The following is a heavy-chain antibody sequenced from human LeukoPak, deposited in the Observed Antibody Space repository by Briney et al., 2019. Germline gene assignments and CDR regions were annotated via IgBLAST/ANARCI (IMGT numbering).Heavy chain of an antibody. CDR2: IRYDGSYK. CDR1: GFSFSDYG. V-gene: IGHV3-30*02. J-gene: IGHJ3*02. Sequence: GGSLRLSCAASGFSFSDYGMNWVRQPLGEGLEWVAFIRYDGSYKYYADSVKGRFTISRDNSKNTLYLQMNSLRVEDTAVYYCATAGGYSYERAFDIWGQGTMVTVSS. CDR3: ATAGGYSYERAFDI. D-gene: IGHD5-18*01.